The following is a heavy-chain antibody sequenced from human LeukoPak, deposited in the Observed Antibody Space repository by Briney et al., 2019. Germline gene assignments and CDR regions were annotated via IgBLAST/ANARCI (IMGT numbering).Heavy chain of an antibody. J-gene: IGHJ6*02. D-gene: IGHD2-21*01. V-gene: IGHV4-4*07. Sequence: PSETLSLTCTVSGGSISSYYWSWIRQPAGKGLEWIGRIYTSGRTIYNPSLKSRVTMSVDTSKNQFSLKLSSVTAADTAVYYCARDNCGYPYYYGMDVWGQGTTVTVSS. CDR3: ARDNCGYPYYYGMDV. CDR1: GGSISSYY. CDR2: IYTSGRT.